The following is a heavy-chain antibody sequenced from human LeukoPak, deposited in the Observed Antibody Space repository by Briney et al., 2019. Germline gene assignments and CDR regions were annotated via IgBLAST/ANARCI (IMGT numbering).Heavy chain of an antibody. V-gene: IGHV3-53*01. D-gene: IGHD3-16*01. J-gene: IGHJ4*02. CDR2: IYSDGRT. CDR1: GFSVGSNY. Sequence: GGSLRLSCAASGFSVGSNYMNWVRQAPGKGLEWVSVIYSDGRTYYADSVKGRFTISRDNSKNTLYLQMNSLRAEDTAVYYCAKSGPLLWPIDWGQGTLVTVSS. CDR3: AKSGPLLWPID.